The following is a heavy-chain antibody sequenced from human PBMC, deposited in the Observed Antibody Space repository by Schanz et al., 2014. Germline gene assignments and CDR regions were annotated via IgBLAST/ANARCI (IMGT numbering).Heavy chain of an antibody. Sequence: QVQLVESGGGVVQPGKSLRLSCAASGFTFSSYSMHWVRQAPGKGLEWVAAITTAGTKMYYADSVRGRFTVSRDNSKNTLYLEVNSLRPGDTAVYYCARESSNDIVLVPGAVFDHWGQGILVTVSS. CDR1: GFTFSSYS. CDR3: ARESSNDIVLVPGAVFDH. CDR2: ITTAGTKM. J-gene: IGHJ4*02. D-gene: IGHD2-2*01. V-gene: IGHV3-30-3*01.